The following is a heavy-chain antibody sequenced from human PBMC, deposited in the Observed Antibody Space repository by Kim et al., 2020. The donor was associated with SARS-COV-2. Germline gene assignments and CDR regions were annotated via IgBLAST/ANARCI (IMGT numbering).Heavy chain of an antibody. Sequence: GGSLRLSCVTSGFAFIPAWMTWVRQTPEKGLEWVGHIKSKRGGGTADYAAPVKGRFTISRDDSQNTVYLQMNSLRIEDTATYYCVKVRDATSWSLHYWGQGTLVTVSS. CDR1: GFAFIPAW. CDR2: IKSKRGGGTA. CDR3: VKVRDATSWSLHY. V-gene: IGHV3-15*05. D-gene: IGHD3-3*01. J-gene: IGHJ4*02.